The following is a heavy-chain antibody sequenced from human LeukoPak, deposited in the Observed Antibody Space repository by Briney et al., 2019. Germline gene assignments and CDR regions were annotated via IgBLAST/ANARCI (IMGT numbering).Heavy chain of an antibody. CDR3: ASSGYDQGIYYAMDV. J-gene: IGHJ6*04. V-gene: IGHV1-18*01. D-gene: IGHD5-12*01. CDR2: ISAYNGNT. CDR1: GYTFTRHG. Sequence: ASVKVSCKASGYTFTRHGISWARQAPGQGLEWMGWISAYNGNTNYAQKLQGRVTMTTDTSTSTAYMEVRSLRSDDTAVYYCASSGYDQGIYYAMDVGGKGTTVTVSS.